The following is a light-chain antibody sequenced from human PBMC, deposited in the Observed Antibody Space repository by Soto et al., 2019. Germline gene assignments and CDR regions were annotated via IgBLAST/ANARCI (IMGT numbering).Light chain of an antibody. CDR3: SAFAGGGNPVL. CDR2: EVT. CDR1: SSDGGGYNY. V-gene: IGLV2-8*01. J-gene: IGLJ2*01. Sequence: QSALTQPPSASGSLGQSVTISCTGTSSDGGGYNYVSWHQQHPGKAPKVMIYEVTKRPPGVPDRFSGSKSVNTASLTVSGLQAEDEADYYCSAFAGGGNPVLLGGGAKLTVL.